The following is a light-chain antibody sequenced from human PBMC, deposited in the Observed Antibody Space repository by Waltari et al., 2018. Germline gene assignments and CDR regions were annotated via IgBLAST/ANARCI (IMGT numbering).Light chain of an antibody. J-gene: IGLJ2*01. CDR2: GNS. Sequence: QSVLTQPPSGSGAPGQRVTISCTGSSSNIGAGYDVHWYQQLPGTAPKHLIYGNSNRPSGVPDRFSGSKSGTSASLAITGLQAEDEADYYCQSYDSSLSGSRVFGGGTKLTVL. CDR3: QSYDSSLSGSRV. CDR1: SSNIGAGYD. V-gene: IGLV1-40*01.